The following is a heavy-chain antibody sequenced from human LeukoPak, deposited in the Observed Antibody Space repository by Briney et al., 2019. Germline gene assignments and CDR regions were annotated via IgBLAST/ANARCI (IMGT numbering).Heavy chain of an antibody. CDR3: VPSGAVTRAGGY. V-gene: IGHV3-23*01. J-gene: IGHJ4*02. CDR2: VTGRGDAT. Sequence: GGSLRLSCAASGFSYSSYAMSWVRQAPGKGLEWVSGVTGRGDATYYADSVKGRFSISRDNSKNTLYLQMNNLRAEDTAVYYCVPSGAVTRAGGYWGQGTLVTVPS. CDR1: GFSYSSYA. D-gene: IGHD3-16*01.